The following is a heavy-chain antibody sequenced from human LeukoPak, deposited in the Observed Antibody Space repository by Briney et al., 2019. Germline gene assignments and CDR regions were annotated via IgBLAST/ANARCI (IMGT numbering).Heavy chain of an antibody. CDR3: ARGLSRELRNMGY. CDR2: INPNSGGT. D-gene: IGHD1-7*01. V-gene: IGHV1-2*02. Sequence: ASVKVSCKASGYTFIGYYMHWVRQAPGQGLEWMGWINPNSGGTNYAQKFQGRVTMTRDTSISTAYMELSRLRSDDTAVYYCARGLSRELRNMGYWGQGTLVTVSS. J-gene: IGHJ4*02. CDR1: GYTFIGYY.